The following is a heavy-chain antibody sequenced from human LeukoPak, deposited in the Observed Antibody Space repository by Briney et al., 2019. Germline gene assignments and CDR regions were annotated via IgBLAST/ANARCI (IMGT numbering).Heavy chain of an antibody. V-gene: IGHV3-21*01. CDR3: ARDRTTVTTMYYFDY. J-gene: IGHJ4*02. CDR2: ISSSSSYI. Sequence: GGSLRLSCAASGFTFSSYSMNWVRQAPGKGLEWVSSISSSSSYIYYADSVKGRFTISRDNAKNSLYLQMNSLRAEDTAVYYCARDRTTVTTMYYFDYWGQGTQVTVSS. D-gene: IGHD4-17*01. CDR1: GFTFSSYS.